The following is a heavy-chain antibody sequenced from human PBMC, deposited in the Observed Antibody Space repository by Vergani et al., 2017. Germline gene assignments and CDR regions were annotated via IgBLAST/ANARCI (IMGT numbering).Heavy chain of an antibody. CDR3: ARSRIYYGAGSPDY. Sequence: QVKLQESGPGLVKPSETLSLTCTVSGASVNSYYWSWIRQPPGKGLEWMGYVSFRGDTLYDPSVKGRMTISLNTSRNQFSLYLTSVTAADTAVYYCARSRIYYGAGSPDYWVQGTLVTVSS. D-gene: IGHD3-10*01. CDR2: VSFRGDT. V-gene: IGHV4-59*02. CDR1: GASVNSYY. J-gene: IGHJ4*02.